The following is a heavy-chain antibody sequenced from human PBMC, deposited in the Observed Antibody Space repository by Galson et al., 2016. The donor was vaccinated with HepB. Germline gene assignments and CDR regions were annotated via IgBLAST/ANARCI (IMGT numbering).Heavy chain of an antibody. V-gene: IGHV3-7*02. J-gene: IGHJ5*02. Sequence: SLRLSCAASRLTFRSDWMSWVRQAPGKGLEWVANIKEDGSEEYYVDSVKGRFTISRDNPRKSLYLQMNSLRPEDTAVYYCARPLDWAYWFDPWGQGTLVTVSS. D-gene: IGHD3-9*01. CDR1: RLTFRSDW. CDR3: ARPLDWAYWFDP. CDR2: IKEDGSEE.